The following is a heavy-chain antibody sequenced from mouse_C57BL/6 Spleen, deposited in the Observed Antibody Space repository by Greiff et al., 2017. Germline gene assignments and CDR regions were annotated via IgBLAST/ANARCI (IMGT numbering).Heavy chain of an antibody. V-gene: IGHV5-9-1*02. D-gene: IGHD2-2*01. CDR2: ISSGGDYI. CDR3: TRGGYGYDDDFDY. J-gene: IGHJ2*01. CDR1: GFTFSSYA. Sequence: DVKLVESGEGLVKPGGSLKLSCAASGFTFSSYAMSWVRQTPEKRLEWVAYISSGGDYINYDATVTGRFTLSRDNARNTLYLQMSSLKSEDTAMYYCTRGGYGYDDDFDYWGQGTTLTVAS.